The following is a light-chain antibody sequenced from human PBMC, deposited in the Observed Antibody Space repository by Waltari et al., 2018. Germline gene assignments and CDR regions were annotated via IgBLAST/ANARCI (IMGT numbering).Light chain of an antibody. CDR1: GIDVGVYNY. Sequence: QSALTQPASVSGSPGQSITISCTGTGIDVGVYNYVSWYQQHPGKVPNLLIFDVSNRPSGVSNRFSGSKSGNTASLTISGLQAEDESDYYCCSFTSRSTWVFGGGTKLTVL. V-gene: IGLV2-14*01. CDR2: DVS. CDR3: CSFTSRSTWV. J-gene: IGLJ3*02.